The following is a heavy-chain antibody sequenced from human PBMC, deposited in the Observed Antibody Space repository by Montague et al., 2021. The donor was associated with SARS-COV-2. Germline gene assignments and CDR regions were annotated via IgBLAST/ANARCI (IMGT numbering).Heavy chain of an antibody. CDR1: GFTFSSYG. J-gene: IGHJ4*02. CDR2: IWYDGSNK. Sequence: SLRLSCAASGFTFSSYGMHWVRQAPGKGLEWVAVIWYDGSNKYHADSVKGRFTISRDNSKNTLYLQMNSLRAEDTAVYYCARDREPEGIDYWGQGTLVTVSS. D-gene: IGHD1-26*01. V-gene: IGHV3-33*01. CDR3: ARDREPEGIDY.